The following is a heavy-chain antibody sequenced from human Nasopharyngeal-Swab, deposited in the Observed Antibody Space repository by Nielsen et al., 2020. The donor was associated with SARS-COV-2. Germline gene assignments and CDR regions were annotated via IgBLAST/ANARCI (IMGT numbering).Heavy chain of an antibody. CDR1: GFTFSSYG. D-gene: IGHD3-22*01. CDR3: ARVPSLYYYDSSGYYV. CDR2: ISYDGSNK. V-gene: IGHV3-30*03. J-gene: IGHJ4*02. Sequence: GGSLRFSCAASGFTFSSYGMHWVRQAPGKGLEWVAVISYDGSNKYYADSVKGRFTISRDNSKNTLYLQMNSLRAEDTAVYYCARVPSLYYYDSSGYYVWGQGTLVTVSS.